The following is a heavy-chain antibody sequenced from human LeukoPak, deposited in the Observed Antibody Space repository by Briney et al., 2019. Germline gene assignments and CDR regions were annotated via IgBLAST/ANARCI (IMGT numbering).Heavy chain of an antibody. CDR2: IRTTAEGAKYA. D-gene: IGHD3-9*01. Sequence: GGSLRLSCATSGFSFTDYPMNWVRQAPGKGLEWISNIRTTAEGAKYAYYADSVKGRVTISRDDGKNTLYLHMNSLRDDDTVFYYGEDDIRYAFDYWGQGILVTVSS. CDR3: EDDIRYAFDY. J-gene: IGHJ4*02. CDR1: GFSFTDYP. V-gene: IGHV3-48*02.